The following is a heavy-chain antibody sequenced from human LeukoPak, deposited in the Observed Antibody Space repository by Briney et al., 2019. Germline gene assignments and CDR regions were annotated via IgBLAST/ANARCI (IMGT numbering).Heavy chain of an antibody. D-gene: IGHD5-12*01. CDR3: AKPGVVATSSFFDT. CDR1: GGSISSYY. Sequence: SETLSLTCTVSGGSISSYYWSWIRQPPGKGLEWIGFIYYSGSANYNPSLRSRVTISVDTSKNQFSLKLTSVTAADTAVYYCAKPGVVATSSFFDTGDHGPLVTVSS. CDR2: IYYSGSA. J-gene: IGHJ4*01. V-gene: IGHV4-59*01.